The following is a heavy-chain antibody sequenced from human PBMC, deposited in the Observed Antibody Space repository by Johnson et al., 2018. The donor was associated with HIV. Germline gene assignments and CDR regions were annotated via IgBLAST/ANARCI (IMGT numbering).Heavy chain of an antibody. D-gene: IGHD6-19*01. Sequence: QVQLVESGGGVVQPGRSLRLSCAASGFTFSDYAMHWVRQAPGKGLEWVAVISYDGSNKYYADSVKGRFTISRDNSKNSLYLQMNSLRPEDTAVYYCVRGGQWGATDAFDVWGQGTMVTVSS. J-gene: IGHJ3*01. CDR1: GFTFSDYA. V-gene: IGHV3-30*04. CDR3: VRGGQWGATDAFDV. CDR2: ISYDGSNK.